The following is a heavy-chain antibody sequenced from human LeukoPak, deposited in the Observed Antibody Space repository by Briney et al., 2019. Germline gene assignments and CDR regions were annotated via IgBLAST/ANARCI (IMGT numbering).Heavy chain of an antibody. CDR2: IWYDGSNK. V-gene: IGHV3-33*06. CDR3: AKAGASSSSKTKANLYFDL. D-gene: IGHD6-6*01. CDR1: GFTFSSYG. J-gene: IGHJ2*01. Sequence: GGALRLSCVASGFTFSSYGMHWVRQAPGKGLEWVAVIWYDGSNKYYADSVKGRFTISRDNCKNTLCLQMNLMKADVEAVYYCAKAGASSSSKTKANLYFDLWGRGTLVTVSS.